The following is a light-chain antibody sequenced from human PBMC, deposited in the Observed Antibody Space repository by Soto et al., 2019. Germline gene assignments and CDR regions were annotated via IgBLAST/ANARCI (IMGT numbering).Light chain of an antibody. CDR2: DVS. CDR1: SSDVGGYNY. J-gene: IGLJ1*01. Sequence: QSVLTQPASVSGSPGQSITISCTGTSSDVGGYNYVSWYQQHPGKAPKLMIYDVSNRPSGVSNRSSGSKSGNTASLTISGLQAEDEADYYCGSYTSSSPYVFGTGTKVTVL. CDR3: GSYTSSSPYV. V-gene: IGLV2-14*01.